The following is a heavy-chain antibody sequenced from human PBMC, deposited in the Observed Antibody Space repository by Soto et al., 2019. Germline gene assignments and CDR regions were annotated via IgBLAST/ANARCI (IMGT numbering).Heavy chain of an antibody. J-gene: IGHJ4*02. CDR1: GGSISSSY. CDR2: IWHSGST. D-gene: IGHD2-15*01. CDR3: ARGSGVVYD. Sequence: TSETLSLTCIVSGGSISSSYWSWIRQPPGKGLEWIGYIWHSGSTNSNPSLKSRVTISVDTSKNQFSLRLSSVTAADTAVYYCARGSGVVYDWGQGTLVTVS. V-gene: IGHV4-59*01.